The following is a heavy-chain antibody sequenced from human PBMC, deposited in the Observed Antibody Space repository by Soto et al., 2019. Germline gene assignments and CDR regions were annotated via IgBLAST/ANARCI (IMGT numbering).Heavy chain of an antibody. Sequence: QAGGSLRLSCAASGFTFSSYAMSWVRQAPGKGLEWVSAISGSGGSTYYADSVKGRFTISRDNSKNTLYLQMNSLRAEDTAVYYCAKDAFSNPLRLIPAAPDYWGQGTLVTVSS. V-gene: IGHV3-23*01. CDR3: AKDAFSNPLRLIPAAPDY. CDR1: GFTFSSYA. CDR2: ISGSGGST. J-gene: IGHJ4*02. D-gene: IGHD2-2*01.